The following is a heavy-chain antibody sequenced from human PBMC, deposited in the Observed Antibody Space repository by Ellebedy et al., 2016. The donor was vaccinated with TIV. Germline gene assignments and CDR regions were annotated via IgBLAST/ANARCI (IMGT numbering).Heavy chain of an antibody. CDR1: EFTFSYYA. CDR2: ISHDGSTK. D-gene: IGHD2-15*01. V-gene: IGHV3-30-3*01. CDR3: ARFSRGAPFVDYLYYMDV. Sequence: GESLKISCAASEFTFSYYAMHWVRQAPGKGLEWVAVISHDGSTKYYADSVKGRFTISRDNSKNTLYLQMNSLTTEDTAVYYCARFSRGAPFVDYLYYMDVWGKGTAVTVSS. J-gene: IGHJ6*03.